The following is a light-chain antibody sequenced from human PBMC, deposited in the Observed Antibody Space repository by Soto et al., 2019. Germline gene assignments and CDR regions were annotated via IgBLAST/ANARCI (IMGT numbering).Light chain of an antibody. V-gene: IGKV1-39*01. CDR3: QQSYSLPFT. J-gene: IGKJ3*01. CDR2: AAS. Sequence: DIPMTQSPSSLSASVGDRVTITCRASQGISTYLNWYQQKPGKAPNLLIHAASSLQDAVPSRFSGSGSGTVFTLTISSLQSEDFATYYCQQSYSLPFTFGPGTKVDFK. CDR1: QGISTY.